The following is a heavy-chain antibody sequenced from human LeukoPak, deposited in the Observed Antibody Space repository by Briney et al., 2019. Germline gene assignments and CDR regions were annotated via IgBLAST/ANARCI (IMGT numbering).Heavy chain of an antibody. CDR2: MNPNSGNT. CDR3: AREGPYYDIPTVLVSPQFDY. Sequence: ASVKVSCKASGYTFTSYDINWVRQATGQGLEWMGWMNPNSGNTGSAQKFQGRVTITRNTSISTAYMELSSLRSEDTAVYYCAREGPYYDIPTVLVSPQFDYWGQGTLVTVSS. J-gene: IGHJ4*02. CDR1: GYTFTSYD. V-gene: IGHV1-8*01. D-gene: IGHD3-9*01.